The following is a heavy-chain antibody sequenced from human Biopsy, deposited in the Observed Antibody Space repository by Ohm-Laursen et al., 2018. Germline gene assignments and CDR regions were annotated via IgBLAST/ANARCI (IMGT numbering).Heavy chain of an antibody. CDR1: GFTFSNYG. Sequence: SLRLSCTASGFTFSNYGMHWVRQAPGKGLEWLAVIWYDGSNKYYGDSVQGRFTISRDNSKNTVCLQMNSLRAGDTAIYYCARDSTINTVTTTDYWGQGTLVTVSS. J-gene: IGHJ4*02. D-gene: IGHD4-11*01. CDR3: ARDSTINTVTTTDY. V-gene: IGHV3-33*01. CDR2: IWYDGSNK.